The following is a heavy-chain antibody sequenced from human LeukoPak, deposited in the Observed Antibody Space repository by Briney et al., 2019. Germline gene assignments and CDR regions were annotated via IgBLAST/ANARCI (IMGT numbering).Heavy chain of an antibody. Sequence: ASVKVSCKASGYTFTSYGISWVRQAPGQGLEGMGWISAYNGNTNYAQKLQGRVTMTTDTSTSTDYMELRSLRSDDTAVYYCARIRAAAGSGGAFDIWGQGTMVTVSS. CDR1: GYTFTSYG. CDR3: ARIRAAAGSGGAFDI. CDR2: ISAYNGNT. V-gene: IGHV1-18*01. D-gene: IGHD6-13*01. J-gene: IGHJ3*02.